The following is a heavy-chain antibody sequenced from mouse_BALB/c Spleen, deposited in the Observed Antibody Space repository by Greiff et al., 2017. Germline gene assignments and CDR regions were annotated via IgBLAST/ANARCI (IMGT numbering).Heavy chain of an antibody. D-gene: IGHD2-10*02. CDR3: ARTYGNYDAMDY. V-gene: IGHV5-6*01. CDR1: GFTFSSYG. CDR2: ISSGGSYT. J-gene: IGHJ4*01. Sequence: EVQVVESGGDLVKPGGSLKLSCAASGFTFSSYGMSWVRQTPDKRLEWVATISSGGSYTYYPDSVKGRFTISRDNAKNTLYLQMSSLKSEDTAMYYCARTYGNYDAMDYWGQGTSVTVSS.